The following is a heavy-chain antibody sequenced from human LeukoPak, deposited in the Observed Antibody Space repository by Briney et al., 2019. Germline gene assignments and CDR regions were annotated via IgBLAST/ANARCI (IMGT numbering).Heavy chain of an antibody. D-gene: IGHD4-11*01. CDR3: AREQLQDYFDD. CDR1: GGSISSYY. V-gene: IGHV4-59*12. CDR2: IYYSGST. J-gene: IGHJ4*02. Sequence: NPSETLSLTCTVSGGSISSYYWSWIRQPPGKGLEWIGYIYYSGSTYYNPSLKSRVTLSVDTSKNQFSLKLSSVTAADTAVYYCAREQLQDYFDDWGQGTLVTVSS.